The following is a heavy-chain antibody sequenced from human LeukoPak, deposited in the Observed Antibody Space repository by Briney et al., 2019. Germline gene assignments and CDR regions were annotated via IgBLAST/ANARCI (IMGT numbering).Heavy chain of an antibody. V-gene: IGHV1-2*02. CDR3: ARGPSFDFGVVIIYYFDY. CDR1: GYTFTGYY. J-gene: IGHJ4*02. CDR2: INPNSGGT. Sequence: GASVKVSCKASGYTFTGYYMHWVRQAPGQELEWMGWINPNSGGTNYAQKFQGRVTMTRDTSISTAYMELSRLRSDDTAVYYCARGPSFDFGVVIIYYFDYWGQGTLVTVSS. D-gene: IGHD3-3*01.